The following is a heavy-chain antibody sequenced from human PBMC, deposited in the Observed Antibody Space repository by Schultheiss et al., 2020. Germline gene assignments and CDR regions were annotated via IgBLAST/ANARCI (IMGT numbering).Heavy chain of an antibody. CDR2: ISSSSSYI. CDR3: ARRGSGYSSSSNAFDI. D-gene: IGHD6-6*01. V-gene: IGHV3-21*01. Sequence: GGSLRLSCAASGFTFSSYAMSWVRQAPGKGLEWVSSISSSSSYIYYADSVKGRFTISRDNAKNSLYLQMNSLRAEDTAVYYCARRGSGYSSSSNAFDIWGQGTMVNV. J-gene: IGHJ3*02. CDR1: GFTFSSYA.